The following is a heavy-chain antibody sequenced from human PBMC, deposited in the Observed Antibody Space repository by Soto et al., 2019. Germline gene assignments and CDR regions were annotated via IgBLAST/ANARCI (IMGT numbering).Heavy chain of an antibody. CDR2: IYYSGST. CDR1: GASISSADYY. D-gene: IGHD2-8*01. CDR3: ARAGVFGMDV. Sequence: QVQLQESGPGLVKPLQTLSLTCTVSGASISSADYYWSCIRQPPGMGLEWIGYIYYSGSTYYNPSLKSRLTLSVETSKNQFSLRLSSVTAADTAVYYCARAGVFGMDVWGQGTTVTVSS. J-gene: IGHJ6*02. V-gene: IGHV4-30-4*01.